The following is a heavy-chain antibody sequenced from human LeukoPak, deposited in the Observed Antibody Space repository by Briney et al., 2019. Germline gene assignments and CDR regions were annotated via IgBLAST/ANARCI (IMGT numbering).Heavy chain of an antibody. CDR2: ISSSGSTI. CDR3: ARDRVGATTGY. CDR1: GFTFSSYE. Sequence: GGSLRLSCAASGFTFSSYEMNWVRQAPGKGLEWVSYISSSGSTIYYADSVKGRFTISRDNAKNSLYLQMNSLRAEDTAAYYCARDRVGATTGYWGQGTLVTVSS. D-gene: IGHD1-26*01. J-gene: IGHJ4*02. V-gene: IGHV3-48*03.